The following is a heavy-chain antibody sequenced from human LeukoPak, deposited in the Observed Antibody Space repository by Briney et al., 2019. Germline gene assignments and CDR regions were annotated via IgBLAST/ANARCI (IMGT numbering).Heavy chain of an antibody. D-gene: IGHD3-9*01. V-gene: IGHV4-34*01. J-gene: IGHJ3*02. Sequence: PSETLSLTCAVYGGSFSGYYWSWIRQPPGKGLEWIGEINHSESTNYNPSLKSRVTISVDTSKNQFSLKLSSVTAADTAVYYCARSPRAYYDILTGYSRGAFDIWGQGTMVTVSS. CDR2: INHSEST. CDR3: ARSPRAYYDILTGYSRGAFDI. CDR1: GGSFSGYY.